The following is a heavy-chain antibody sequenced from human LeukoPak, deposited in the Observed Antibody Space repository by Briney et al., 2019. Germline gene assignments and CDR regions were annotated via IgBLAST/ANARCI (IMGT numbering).Heavy chain of an antibody. Sequence: GGSLRLSCLASGLAFSSYTLTWVRQTPGRGLEWVSSISSTGDYIYYKDSVRGRFTISRDNAKNSLYLQMNSLRAEDTAVYYCARVRVVVVAATSYYYGMDVWGQGTTVTVSS. CDR2: ISSTGDYI. J-gene: IGHJ6*02. CDR3: ARVRVVVVAATSYYYGMDV. V-gene: IGHV3-21*01. CDR1: GLAFSSYT. D-gene: IGHD2-15*01.